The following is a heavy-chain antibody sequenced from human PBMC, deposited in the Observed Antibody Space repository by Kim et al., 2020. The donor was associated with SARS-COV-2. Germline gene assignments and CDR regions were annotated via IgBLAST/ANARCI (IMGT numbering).Heavy chain of an antibody. CDR1: GGSFSAYY. J-gene: IGHJ4*02. D-gene: IGHD5-12*01. CDR2: INHSGST. V-gene: IGHV4-34*01. CDR3: ARALAWFDY. Sequence: SETLSLTCTFYGGSFSAYYWSWIRQPPGKGLEWIGEINHSGSTNYSPSLKSRVTISVDTSKNQFSLKLSSVTAADTAVYYCARALAWFDYLGQGSLVTVS.